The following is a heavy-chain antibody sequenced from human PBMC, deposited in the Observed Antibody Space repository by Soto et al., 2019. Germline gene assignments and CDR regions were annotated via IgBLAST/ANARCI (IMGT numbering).Heavy chain of an antibody. V-gene: IGHV4-34*01. CDR1: GGSFSGYY. Sequence: PSETLSLTCAVYGGSFSGYYWSWIRQPPGKGLEWIGEINHSGSTNYNPSLKSRVTISVDTSKNQFSLKLSSVTAADTAVYYCARVRFLEWFDYYYGMDVWGQGTTVTVSS. CDR3: ARVRFLEWFDYYYGMDV. CDR2: INHSGST. D-gene: IGHD3-3*01. J-gene: IGHJ6*02.